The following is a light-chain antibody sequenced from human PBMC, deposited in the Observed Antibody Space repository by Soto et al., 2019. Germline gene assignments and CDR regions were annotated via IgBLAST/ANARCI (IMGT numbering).Light chain of an antibody. CDR3: QQFNSYSLT. CDR1: QGISSA. J-gene: IGKJ4*01. V-gene: IGKV1-13*02. Sequence: AIQLTQSPSSLSASVGDRVTITCRASQGISSALAWYQQKPGKAPKLLIYDASSLESGVPSRFSGSGSGTDFTLTISSLQTEDFATYYCQQFNSYSLTFGGGTKWIS. CDR2: DAS.